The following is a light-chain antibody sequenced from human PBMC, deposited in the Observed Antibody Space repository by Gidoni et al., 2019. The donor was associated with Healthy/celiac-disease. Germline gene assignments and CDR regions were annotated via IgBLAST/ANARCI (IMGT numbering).Light chain of an antibody. CDR1: QSISSW. CDR3: QQSAT. J-gene: IGKJ1*01. V-gene: IGKV1-5*03. CDR2: KAS. Sequence: DIQMTQSPSTLSASVGDRVTITCRASQSISSWLAWYQQKPGKAPKLLIYKASSLESGVPSRFSGSGSGTEFTLTISSLQPDDFATYYCQQSATFXQXTKVEIK.